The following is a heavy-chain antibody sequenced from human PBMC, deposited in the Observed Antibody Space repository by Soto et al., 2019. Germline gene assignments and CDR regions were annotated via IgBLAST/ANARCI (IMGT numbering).Heavy chain of an antibody. CDR2: ISGSGGST. V-gene: IGHV3-23*01. CDR3: AKGSRLTYYDFWSGYYRGVDEDHYYCMDV. D-gene: IGHD3-3*01. J-gene: IGHJ6*02. CDR1: GFTFSRYA. Sequence: LRLSCAASGFTFSRYAMSWVRQAPGKGLAWVSAISGSGGSTYYADSVKGRFAISRDNSKNALYLQMNSLRAEDTAVYYCAKGSRLTYYDFWSGYYRGVDEDHYYCMDVWGRGTTVTISS.